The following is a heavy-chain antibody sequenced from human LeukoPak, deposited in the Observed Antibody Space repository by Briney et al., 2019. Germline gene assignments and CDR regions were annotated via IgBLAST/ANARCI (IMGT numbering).Heavy chain of an antibody. CDR3: ARGHYDFWSDPKAY. CDR1: GYTFTGYY. CDR2: INPNSGGT. D-gene: IGHD3-3*01. V-gene: IGHV1-2*02. Sequence: ASVKVSCKASGYTFTGYYMHWVRQAPGQGLEWMGWINPNSGGTNYAQKFQGRVTMTRDTSISTAYMELSRLRSDDTAMYYCARGHYDFWSDPKAYWGQGTLVTVSS. J-gene: IGHJ4*02.